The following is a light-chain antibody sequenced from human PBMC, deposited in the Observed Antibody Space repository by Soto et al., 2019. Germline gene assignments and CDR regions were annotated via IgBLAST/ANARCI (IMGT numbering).Light chain of an antibody. CDR3: AVWDGTLSAWV. CDR2: AND. J-gene: IGLJ3*02. V-gene: IGLV1-47*01. CDR1: TSNIGSKF. Sequence: QSVLTQPPSASGTPGQRVTISCSGSTSNIGSKFVYWYQQNPGTAPKLLIYANDQRPSGVPDRFSGSKSGTSASLAISGLRSEDEADYYCAVWDGTLSAWVFGGGTKVTVL.